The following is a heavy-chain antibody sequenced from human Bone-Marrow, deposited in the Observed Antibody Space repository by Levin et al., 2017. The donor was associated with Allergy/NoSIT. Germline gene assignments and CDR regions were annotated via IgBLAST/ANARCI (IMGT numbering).Heavy chain of an antibody. CDR1: GFTFSSYW. V-gene: IGHV3-7*01. CDR2: IKQDGSEK. Sequence: SGGSLRLSCAASGFTFSSYWMSWVRQAPGKGLEWVANIKQDGSEKYYVDSVKGRFTISRDNAKNSLYLQMNSLRAEDTAVYYCARGGRQLPARAFDYWGQGTLVTVSS. J-gene: IGHJ4*02. D-gene: IGHD2-2*01. CDR3: ARGGRQLPARAFDY.